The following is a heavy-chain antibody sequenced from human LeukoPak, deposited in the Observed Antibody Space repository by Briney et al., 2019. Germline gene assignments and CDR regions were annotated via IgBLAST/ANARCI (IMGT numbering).Heavy chain of an antibody. V-gene: IGHV1-2*02. CDR3: VRDDVSP. Sequence: ASVTVSCKASGYTFTGYYMHWVRQAPGQGLEWMGWINPDSGDTNYAQNFQGRVTMTRDTSISTAYMELSRLRSDDTAVYYCVRDDVSPWGQGTLVTVSS. CDR2: INPDSGDT. J-gene: IGHJ5*02. CDR1: GYTFTGYY.